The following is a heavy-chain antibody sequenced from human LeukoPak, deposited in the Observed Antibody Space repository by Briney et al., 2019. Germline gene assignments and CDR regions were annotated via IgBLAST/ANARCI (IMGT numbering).Heavy chain of an antibody. CDR3: AKDPLAVTTRFDY. Sequence: GGSLRLSCAASGFTFSSYAMSWVRQAPGKGLEWVSATSGSGGSTYYADSVKGRFTISRDNSKNTLYLQMNSLRAEDTAVYYCAKDPLAVTTRFDYWGQGTLVTVSS. CDR2: TSGSGGST. CDR1: GFTFSSYA. V-gene: IGHV3-23*01. D-gene: IGHD2-21*02. J-gene: IGHJ4*02.